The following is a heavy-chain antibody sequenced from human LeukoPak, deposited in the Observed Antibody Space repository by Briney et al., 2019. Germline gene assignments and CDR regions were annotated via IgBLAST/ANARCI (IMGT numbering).Heavy chain of an antibody. CDR2: ISSSGSTI. CDR1: GFTFSDYY. J-gene: IGHJ5*02. Sequence: PGGSLRLSCAASGFTFSDYYMSWIRQAPGKGLEWVSYISSSGSTIYYADSVKGRFTISRDNAKNSLYLQMNSLRAEDTAVYYCAEDLPLGYWPRTPLVLNYFDPWGQGTLVTVSS. V-gene: IGHV3-11*01. D-gene: IGHD2-15*01. CDR3: AEDLPLGYWPRTPLVLNYFDP.